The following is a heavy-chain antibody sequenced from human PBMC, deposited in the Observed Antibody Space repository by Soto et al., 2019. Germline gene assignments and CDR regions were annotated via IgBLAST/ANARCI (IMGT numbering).Heavy chain of an antibody. CDR2: IYYSGIT. D-gene: IGHD3-10*01. Sequence: SETLSLTCTVSGGSVSSSIYYWGWIRQPPRKGLEWVGSIYYSGITYYNPSLKSRVTISLDTSKNQFSLRLNSVTAADAALYYCAAGDYSGSGTYYNGWFDSWGQGTLVTVSS. CDR1: GGSVSSSIYY. CDR3: AAGDYSGSGTYYNGWFDS. J-gene: IGHJ5*01. V-gene: IGHV4-39*01.